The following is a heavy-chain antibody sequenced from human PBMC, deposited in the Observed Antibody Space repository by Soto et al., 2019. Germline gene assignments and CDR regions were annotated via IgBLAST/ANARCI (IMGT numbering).Heavy chain of an antibody. CDR1: GYTFTSYY. D-gene: IGHD4-17*01. CDR3: TRGVTTVYYAGGY. V-gene: IGHV1-46*03. Sequence: QVQLVQSGAEVKPPGASVKVSCKASGYTFTSYYIHWVRQAPGQGLEWMGIINPSGGSTSYAQKVQGRVTMTRDTSRSTVYMELSSLRSEDTAVYYCTRGVTTVYYAGGYWGQGTLVAVSS. J-gene: IGHJ4*02. CDR2: INPSGGST.